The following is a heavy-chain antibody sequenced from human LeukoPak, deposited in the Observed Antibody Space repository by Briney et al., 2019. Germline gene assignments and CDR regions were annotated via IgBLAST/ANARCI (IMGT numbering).Heavy chain of an antibody. J-gene: IGHJ5*02. CDR2: ISSSSSTI. CDR3: ARDVGYRSWFDP. D-gene: IGHD5-18*01. V-gene: IGHV3-48*01. Sequence: GGSLRLSCAASGFTFSSYSMNWVRQAPGKGLEWVSYISSSSSTIYYADSVKGRFTISRDNAKNSLYLQMNSLRAEDTAVYHCARDVGYRSWFDPWGQGTQVIVSS. CDR1: GFTFSSYS.